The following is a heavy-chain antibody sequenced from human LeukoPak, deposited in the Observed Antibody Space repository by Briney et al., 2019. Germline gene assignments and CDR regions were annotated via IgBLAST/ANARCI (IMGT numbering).Heavy chain of an antibody. D-gene: IGHD5-18*01. CDR1: GFTFSSYS. Sequence: GGSLRLSCAASGFTFSSYSMNWVRQAPGKGLEWVPSISSSSSYIYYADSVKGRFTISRDNAKNSLYLQMNSLRAEDTAVYYCASLGYSYGFGYYFDYWGQGTLVTVSS. CDR2: ISSSSSYI. V-gene: IGHV3-21*01. J-gene: IGHJ4*02. CDR3: ASLGYSYGFGYYFDY.